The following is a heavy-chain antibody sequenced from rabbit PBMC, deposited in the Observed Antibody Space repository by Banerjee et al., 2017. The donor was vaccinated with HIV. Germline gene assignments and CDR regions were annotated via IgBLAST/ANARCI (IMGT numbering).Heavy chain of an antibody. Sequence: QLEESGGRLVQPGGSLTLSCKAFGFTISGYWMNWVRQAPGKGLEWIGYIDPIFGGTYYASWVNGRFTISSHNAQNTLFLQLNSLTAADTATYFCVREAGYGGYGDGNLWGPGTLVTVS. CDR2: IDPIFGGT. D-gene: IGHD6-1*01. CDR3: VREAGYGGYGDGNL. J-gene: IGHJ4*01. V-gene: IGHV1S7*01. CDR1: GFTISGYW.